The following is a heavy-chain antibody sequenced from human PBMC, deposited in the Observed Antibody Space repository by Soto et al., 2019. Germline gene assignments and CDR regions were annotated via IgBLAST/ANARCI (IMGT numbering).Heavy chain of an antibody. D-gene: IGHD2-2*01. Sequence: QVQLQQWGAGLLKPSETLSLTCAVYGGSFSGYYWSWIRQPPGKGLEWIGEINHSGSTNYNPSLKSRATRTADTSKNQFSLKLSSVTAADTAVYYCARARIVVVPAARYNWFDPWGQGTLVTVSS. V-gene: IGHV4-34*01. CDR1: GGSFSGYY. CDR3: ARARIVVVPAARYNWFDP. J-gene: IGHJ5*02. CDR2: INHSGST.